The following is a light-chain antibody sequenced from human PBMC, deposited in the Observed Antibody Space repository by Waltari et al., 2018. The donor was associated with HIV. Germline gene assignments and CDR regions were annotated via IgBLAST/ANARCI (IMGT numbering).Light chain of an antibody. V-gene: IGLV2-8*01. CDR1: SSYVGGYNY. CDR2: EVS. J-gene: IGLJ1*01. CDR3: SSYAGSNNFFYV. Sequence: QSALTQPPSASGSPGQSVTISCTGTSSYVGGYNYVSWYQQHPGKAPKLMIYEVSKRPSGVPDRFSGSKSGNTASLTVSGLQAEDEADYYCSSYAGSNNFFYVFGTGTKVTVL.